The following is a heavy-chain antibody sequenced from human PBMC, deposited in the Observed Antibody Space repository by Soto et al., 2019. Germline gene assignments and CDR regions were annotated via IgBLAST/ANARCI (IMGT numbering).Heavy chain of an antibody. D-gene: IGHD2-8*01. V-gene: IGHV4-59*01. CDR2: IWNSGTT. J-gene: IGHJ4*02. Sequence: SETLSLTCLVSGVSIRSYYWSCIRQPPGRGLEWLGYIWNSGTTTYNPSLESRVSMSLDTSKNQVSLKLSSVTAADTAVYFCARGSRVYALSYYFDYWGQGTPVTLSS. CDR3: ARGSRVYALSYYFDY. CDR1: GVSIRSYY.